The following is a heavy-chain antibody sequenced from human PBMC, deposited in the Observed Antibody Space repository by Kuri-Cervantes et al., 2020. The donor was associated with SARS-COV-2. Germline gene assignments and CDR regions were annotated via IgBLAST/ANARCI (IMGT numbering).Heavy chain of an antibody. CDR2: IMPALGMP. J-gene: IGHJ4*02. D-gene: IGHD3-10*01. CDR3: ASDGGSGSLPLDF. Sequence: SVKVSCKASGGTFSTATISWVRQGPGQGLEWMGGIMPALGMPNYAQKFRDRVTITADTSTATAFLELSGLKSEDKALAYCASDGGSGSLPLDFWGQGTLVTVSS. CDR1: GGTFSTAT. V-gene: IGHV1-69*10.